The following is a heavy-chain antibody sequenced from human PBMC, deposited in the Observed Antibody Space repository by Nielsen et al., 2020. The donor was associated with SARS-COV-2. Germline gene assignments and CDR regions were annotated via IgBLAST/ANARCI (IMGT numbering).Heavy chain of an antibody. Sequence: GGSLRLSCAASGFTFSSYGMHWVRQAPGKGLEWVAVIWYDGSSKYYADSVKGRFTISRDNSKNTLYLQMNSLRAEDTAVYYCARESGYGDYGGGFDYWGQGTLVTVSS. J-gene: IGHJ4*02. CDR2: IWYDGSSK. D-gene: IGHD4-17*01. CDR1: GFTFSSYG. V-gene: IGHV3-33*01. CDR3: ARESGYGDYGGGFDY.